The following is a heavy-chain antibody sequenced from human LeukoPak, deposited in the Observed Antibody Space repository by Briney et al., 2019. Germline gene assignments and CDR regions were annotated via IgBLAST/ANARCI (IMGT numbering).Heavy chain of an antibody. CDR1: GFTFSSYS. J-gene: IGHJ4*02. V-gene: IGHV3-48*04. Sequence: GGSLRLSCAASGFTFSSYSMNWVRQAPGKGLEWVSYISSSSSTIYYADSVKGRFTISRDNAKNSLYLQMNSLRAEDTAVYYCARDTATSGSYYFDYSGQGTLVTVSS. CDR3: ARDTATSGSYYFDY. D-gene: IGHD1-26*01. CDR2: ISSSSSTI.